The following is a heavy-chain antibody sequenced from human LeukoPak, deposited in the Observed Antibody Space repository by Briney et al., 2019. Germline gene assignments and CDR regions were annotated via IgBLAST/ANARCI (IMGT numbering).Heavy chain of an antibody. D-gene: IGHD5-12*01. CDR1: GFTFSSYS. CDR2: ISSSSSTI. Sequence: GGSLRLSCAASGFTFSSYSMNWVRQAPGKGLEWVSYISSSSSTIYYADSVKGRFTISRDNAKNSLYLQMNSLRDEDTAVYYCARDLGYSGYDYFYFDYWGQGTLVTVSS. V-gene: IGHV3-48*02. J-gene: IGHJ4*02. CDR3: ARDLGYSGYDYFYFDY.